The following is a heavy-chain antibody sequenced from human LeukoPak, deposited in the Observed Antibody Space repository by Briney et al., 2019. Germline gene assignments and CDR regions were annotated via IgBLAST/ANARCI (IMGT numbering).Heavy chain of an antibody. J-gene: IGHJ5*02. V-gene: IGHV4-31*03. CDR3: ARDRRGYGDYPARFWFDP. Sequence: PSQTLSLTCTVSGGSISSGGYYWSWIRQHPGKGLEWIGYIYYSGSTYYNPSLKSRVTISVDTSKNQFSLKLSSVTAADTAVYYCARDRRGYGDYPARFWFDPWGQGTLVTVSS. CDR1: GGSISSGGYY. D-gene: IGHD4-17*01. CDR2: IYYSGST.